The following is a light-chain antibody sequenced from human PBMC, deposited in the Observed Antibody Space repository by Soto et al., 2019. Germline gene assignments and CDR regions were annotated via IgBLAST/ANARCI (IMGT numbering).Light chain of an antibody. CDR2: DAS. J-gene: IGKJ1*01. V-gene: IGKV1-5*01. Sequence: DIRMTQSPSTLSASVEDRVTITCRASQTISNWLAWYQQKPGKAPKLLIYDASSLEGGVPSRFSGSGSGTEFTLTLSSLQPDDFATYYCQQYYSYWTFGQGTKVEIK. CDR3: QQYYSYWT. CDR1: QTISNW.